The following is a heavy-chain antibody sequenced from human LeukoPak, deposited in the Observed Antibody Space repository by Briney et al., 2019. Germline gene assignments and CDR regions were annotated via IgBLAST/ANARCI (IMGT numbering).Heavy chain of an antibody. CDR2: ISAYNGNT. D-gene: IGHD3-16*01. CDR3: ARDAFGGAKAYFDY. Sequence: EASVTVSFKASGYTFTIYGISWVRQAPGQGLEWMGWISAYNGNTNYAQKLQGKVTMTTDTSTSTAYMELRSLRPDDTAVYYCARDAFGGAKAYFDYWGPGTLVTVSS. CDR1: GYTFTIYG. V-gene: IGHV1-18*04. J-gene: IGHJ4*02.